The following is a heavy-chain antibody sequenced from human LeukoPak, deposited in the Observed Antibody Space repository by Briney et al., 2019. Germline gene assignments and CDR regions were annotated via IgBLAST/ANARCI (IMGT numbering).Heavy chain of an antibody. V-gene: IGHV4-59*08. D-gene: IGHD1-14*01. CDR2: ISYTGGET. CDR1: GGSINSYY. Sequence: SETLSLTCTVSGGSINSYYWSWIRQPPGKGLEWIGYISYTGGETNYNPSLKSRLTISIDTSKNQFSLMLTSVTAADTAVYYCARQPGGTAAFDIRAQGTMVTVSS. CDR3: ARQPGGTAAFDI. J-gene: IGHJ3*02.